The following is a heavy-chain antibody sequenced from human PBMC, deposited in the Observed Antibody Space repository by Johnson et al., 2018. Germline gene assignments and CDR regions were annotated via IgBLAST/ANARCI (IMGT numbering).Heavy chain of an antibody. D-gene: IGHD7-27*01. CDR1: GFTLGDYA. Sequence: QLVESGGGLVQPGRSLRXSCTASGFTLGDYAMSWFRQAPGKGLGWVGFIRSKAYGGTTDYAASVKCRFTISRDDAKSIAYLQRNSLKTEDTAVYHCTRKASGAVLFDAFDIWGQGTMVTVSS. J-gene: IGHJ3*02. CDR2: IRSKAYGGTT. CDR3: TRKASGAVLFDAFDI. V-gene: IGHV3-49*03.